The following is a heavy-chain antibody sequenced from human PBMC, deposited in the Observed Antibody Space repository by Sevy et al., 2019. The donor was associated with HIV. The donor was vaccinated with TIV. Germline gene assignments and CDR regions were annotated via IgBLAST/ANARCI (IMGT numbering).Heavy chain of an antibody. CDR2: IYYSGST. Sequence: SETLSLTCTVSGGSISSSSYYWGWIRQPPGKGLEWIGSIYYSGSTYYNPSLKSRVTISVDTSKNQFSLKLSSVTAADTAVYYCARLLAGRGAIGCFDPWGQGTLVTVSS. V-gene: IGHV4-39*01. D-gene: IGHD3-10*01. CDR3: ARLLAGRGAIGCFDP. CDR1: GGSISSSSYY. J-gene: IGHJ5*02.